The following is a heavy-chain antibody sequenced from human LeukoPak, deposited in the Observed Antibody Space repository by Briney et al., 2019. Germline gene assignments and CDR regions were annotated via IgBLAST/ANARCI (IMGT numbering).Heavy chain of an antibody. J-gene: IGHJ4*02. CDR2: VYCSGST. CDR3: VRDWFGPYYFDY. D-gene: IGHD3-10*01. CDR1: GGPISSSSYY. V-gene: IGHV4-39*07. Sequence: SETLSLTCTVSGGPISSSSYYWGWIRQPPGKGLEWIGSVYCSGSTYYNLSLKSRVTISVDTSKNQFSLKLSSVTAADTAVYYCVRDWFGPYYFDYWGQGTLVTVSS.